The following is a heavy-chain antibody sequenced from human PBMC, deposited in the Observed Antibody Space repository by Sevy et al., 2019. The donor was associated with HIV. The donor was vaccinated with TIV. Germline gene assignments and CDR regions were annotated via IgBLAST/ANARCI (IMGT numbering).Heavy chain of an antibody. Sequence: GGSLRLSCAASGFTFSSYAMSWVRQAPGKGLEWVSAISGSGGSTYYADSVKGRFTISRDNSKNTLYLQMNSLRAEDTAIYYCATLLTVTTIVDYWGQGTLVTVSS. V-gene: IGHV3-23*01. CDR1: GFTFSSYA. J-gene: IGHJ4*02. CDR2: ISGSGGST. CDR3: ATLLTVTTIVDY. D-gene: IGHD4-4*01.